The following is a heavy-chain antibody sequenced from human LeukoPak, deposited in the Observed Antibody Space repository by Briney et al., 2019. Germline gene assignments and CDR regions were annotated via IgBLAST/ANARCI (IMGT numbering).Heavy chain of an antibody. D-gene: IGHD2/OR15-2a*01. CDR1: RGTFTSYA. CDR2: IIPIFGTP. Sequence: SVKVSCKASRGTFTSYAFSWVRQAPGQGLEWMGGIIPIFGTPIYAQKFQGRVAITADDSTSTTYMELSSLRSEDTAVYYCARWGGRGSPQFYGPLDYWGQGTLVTVSP. V-gene: IGHV1-69*01. CDR3: ARWGGRGSPQFYGPLDY. J-gene: IGHJ4*02.